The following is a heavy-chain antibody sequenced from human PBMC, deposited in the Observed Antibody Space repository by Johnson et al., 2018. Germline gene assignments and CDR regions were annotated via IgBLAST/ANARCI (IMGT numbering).Heavy chain of an antibody. J-gene: IGHJ1*01. CDR1: GFIFSTYS. CDR2: ISSSSSYI. CDR3: ARDSITIFGVVIT. Sequence: VQLVESGGGLVKPGGSLRLSCAASGFIFSTYSMNWVRQAPGKGLEWVSSISSSSSYIYYADSVKGRFTISRDNAKNSLYLQMNSLRDEDTAVYYCARDSITIFGVVITWGQGTLVTVSS. D-gene: IGHD3-3*01. V-gene: IGHV3-21*01.